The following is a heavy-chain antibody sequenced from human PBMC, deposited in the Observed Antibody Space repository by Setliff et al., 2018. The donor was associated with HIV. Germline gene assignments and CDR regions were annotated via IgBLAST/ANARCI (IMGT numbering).Heavy chain of an antibody. CDR2: IYYSGTT. CDR3: ASEAWTSYRSTSGYYYYYMDV. Sequence: SETLSLTCTVSGDSVSSASYYWSWIRQPPGKGLEWIGYIYYSGTTKYNPSLKSRVTISVDTSKNQFSLKLSSVTAADTAVYYCASEAWTSYRSTSGYYYYYMDVWGKGTTFTVSS. V-gene: IGHV4-61*01. D-gene: IGHD6-6*01. CDR1: GDSVSSASYY. J-gene: IGHJ6*03.